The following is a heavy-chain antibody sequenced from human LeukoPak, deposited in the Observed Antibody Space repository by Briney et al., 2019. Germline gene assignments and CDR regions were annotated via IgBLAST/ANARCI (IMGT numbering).Heavy chain of an antibody. J-gene: IGHJ4*02. V-gene: IGHV4-59*01. CDR1: GGSISSYY. CDR2: IYYSEST. Sequence: PSETLSLTCTVPGGSISSYYWSWIRQPPGKGLEWIGYIYYSESTNYNPSLKSRVTISVDTSKNQFSLKLSSVTAADTAVYYCAGMVGPYYFDYWGQGTLVTVSS. D-gene: IGHD2-8*01. CDR3: AGMVGPYYFDY.